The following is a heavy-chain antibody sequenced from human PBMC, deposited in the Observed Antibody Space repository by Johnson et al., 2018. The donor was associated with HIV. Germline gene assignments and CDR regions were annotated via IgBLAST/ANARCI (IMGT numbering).Heavy chain of an antibody. J-gene: IGHJ3*02. Sequence: VQLVESGGGLVQPGRSLRLSCAASGFTFDDYAMHWVRQAPGKGLEWVSGISWNSGSIGYADSVKGRFTISRDNAKNSLYLQMNSLRAEDTALYYCAKDGQSLSHDAFYIWGQGTMVTVSS. V-gene: IGHV3-9*01. CDR2: ISWNSGSI. CDR1: GFTFDDYA. CDR3: AKDGQSLSHDAFYI.